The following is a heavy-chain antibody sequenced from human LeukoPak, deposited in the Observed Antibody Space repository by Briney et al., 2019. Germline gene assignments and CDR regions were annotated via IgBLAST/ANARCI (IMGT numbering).Heavy chain of an antibody. CDR2: IYTSGST. V-gene: IGHV4-4*07. D-gene: IGHD2-15*01. J-gene: IGHJ4*02. Sequence: SETLSLTCTVSGGSISSYCWSWIRQPAGKGLEWIGRIYTSGSTNYNPSLKSRVTMSVDTSKNQFSLKLSSVTAADTAVYYCARLGYCSGGSCYHSYWGQGTLVTVSS. CDR1: GGSISSYC. CDR3: ARLGYCSGGSCYHSY.